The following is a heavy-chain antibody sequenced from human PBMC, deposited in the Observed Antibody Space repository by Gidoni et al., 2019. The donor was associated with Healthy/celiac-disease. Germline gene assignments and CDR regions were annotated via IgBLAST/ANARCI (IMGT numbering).Heavy chain of an antibody. Sequence: QVQLQQWGAGLLKPSETLSLPCAVYGGSFSGYYWSWIRQPPGKGLEWIGEINHSGSTNYNPSLKSRVTISVDTSKNQFSLKLSSVTAADTAVYYCARGIGGSSWFDYWGQGTLVTVSS. CDR1: GGSFSGYY. CDR2: INHSGST. CDR3: ARGIGGSSWFDY. V-gene: IGHV4-34*01. D-gene: IGHD6-13*01. J-gene: IGHJ4*02.